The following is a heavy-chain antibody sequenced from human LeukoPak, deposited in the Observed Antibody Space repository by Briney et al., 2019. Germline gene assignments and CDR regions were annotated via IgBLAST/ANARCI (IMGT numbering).Heavy chain of an antibody. V-gene: IGHV3-23*01. CDR3: ARILSRGWGELGY. CDR2: ISGSGGST. D-gene: IGHD2-15*01. J-gene: IGHJ4*02. Sequence: GGSLRLSCAASGFTFSSYAMSWVRQAPGKGLEWVSAISGSGGSTYYADSVKGRFTISRDNSKNTLYLQMNSLRAEDTAVYYCARILSRGWGELGYWGQGSLVTVSS. CDR1: GFTFSSYA.